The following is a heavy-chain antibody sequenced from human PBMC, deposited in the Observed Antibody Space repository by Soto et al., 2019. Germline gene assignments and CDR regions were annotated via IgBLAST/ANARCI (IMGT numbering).Heavy chain of an antibody. V-gene: IGHV3-48*03. J-gene: IGHJ3*01. CDR2: IHSSATTI. CDR3: ATRSGGGGAFDF. Sequence: GGSLRLSCAASGFTFSRYEMNWVRQAPGKGLEWISYIHSSATTIYYADSVKGRFTISRDNAKNSLCLQMNSLSAEDTAVYYCATRSGGGGAFDFWGQGTMVTVSS. D-gene: IGHD3-10*01. CDR1: GFTFSRYE.